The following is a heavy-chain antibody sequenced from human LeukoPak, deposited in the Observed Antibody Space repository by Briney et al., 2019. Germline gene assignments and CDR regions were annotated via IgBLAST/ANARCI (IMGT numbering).Heavy chain of an antibody. J-gene: IGHJ4*02. CDR2: IRKKGYGETT. V-gene: IGHV3-49*04. CDR1: GFSINSYS. Sequence: GGSLRLSCSASGFSINSYSLNWVRQAPGRGLEFVSFIRKKGYGETTDYAASVRGRFTISRDDAKSTAYLQMNSLEIEDTALYYCSRGLHDYGDSNYYFDQWGRGTQVTVSS. D-gene: IGHD4-17*01. CDR3: SRGLHDYGDSNYYFDQ.